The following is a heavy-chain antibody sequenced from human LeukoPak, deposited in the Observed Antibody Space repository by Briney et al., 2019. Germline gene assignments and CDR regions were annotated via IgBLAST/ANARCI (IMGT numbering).Heavy chain of an antibody. V-gene: IGHV1-18*01. J-gene: IGHJ4*02. CDR3: ARDWAGYYGSGSPIDY. Sequence: ASVKVSCKASGDTFTSYGISWVRQAPGQGLEWMGWISAYNGNTNYAQKLQGRVTMTTDTSTSTAYMELRSLRSDDTAVYYCARDWAGYYGSGSPIDYWGQGTLVTVSS. D-gene: IGHD3-10*01. CDR1: GDTFTSYG. CDR2: ISAYNGNT.